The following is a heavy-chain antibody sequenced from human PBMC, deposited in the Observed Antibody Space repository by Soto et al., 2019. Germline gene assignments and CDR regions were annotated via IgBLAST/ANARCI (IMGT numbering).Heavy chain of an antibody. CDR1: GGSISSGGYY. Sequence: QVQLQESGPGLVKPSQTLSLTCTVSGGSISSGGYYWSWIRQHPGKGLEWIGYIYYSGSTYYNPSLKSRVTIPETTSKTRSPLRLSSVTAAATAFYSWAGPRIAPRLSGLLNGFPPWGQGPLVPASS. J-gene: IGHJ5*02. CDR2: IYYSGST. D-gene: IGHD6-6*01. V-gene: IGHV4-31*03. CDR3: AGPRIAPRLSGLLNGFPP.